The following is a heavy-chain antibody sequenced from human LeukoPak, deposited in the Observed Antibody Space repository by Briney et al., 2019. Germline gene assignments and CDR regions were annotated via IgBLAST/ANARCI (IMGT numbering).Heavy chain of an antibody. V-gene: IGHV1-69*13. Sequence: SVKVSCKASGGTFTSYAISWGGQAPGQGLEGRGGIIPIFGTANYAQKFQGRVTITADESTSTAYMELSSLRSEDTAVYYCASGWWDSSSWYSWFDPWGQGTLVTVSS. D-gene: IGHD6-13*01. J-gene: IGHJ5*02. CDR1: GGTFTSYA. CDR3: ASGWWDSSSWYSWFDP. CDR2: IIPIFGTA.